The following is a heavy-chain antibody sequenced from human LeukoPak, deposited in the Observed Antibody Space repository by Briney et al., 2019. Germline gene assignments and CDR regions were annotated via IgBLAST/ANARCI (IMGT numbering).Heavy chain of an antibody. CDR2: INTDGSST. CDR1: GFTFSSYW. V-gene: IGHV3-74*01. D-gene: IGHD2-2*01. CDR3: ARDPYQLLYFDY. J-gene: IGHJ4*02. Sequence: PGGSLRLSCAASGFTFSSYWMSWVRQAPGKGLVWVSRINTDGSSTSYADSVKGRFTISRDNAKNTLYLQMNSLRAEDTAVYYCARDPYQLLYFDYWGQGTLVTVSS.